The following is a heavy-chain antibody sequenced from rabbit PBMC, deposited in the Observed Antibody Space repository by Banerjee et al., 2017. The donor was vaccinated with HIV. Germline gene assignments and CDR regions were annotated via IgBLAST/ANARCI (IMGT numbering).Heavy chain of an antibody. V-gene: IGHV1S45*01. J-gene: IGHJ4*01. D-gene: IGHD4-1*01. Sequence: QEQLEESGGDLVKPEGSLTLTCTASGFSFSNGYVMSWVRQAPGKGLEWSACIDIASSGSTYYASWAKGRFTTSKTSSTTVTLQMTSLTAADTATYFCARITDNSGMALWGPGTLVTVS. CDR2: IDIASSGST. CDR1: GFSFSNGYV. CDR3: ARITDNSGMAL.